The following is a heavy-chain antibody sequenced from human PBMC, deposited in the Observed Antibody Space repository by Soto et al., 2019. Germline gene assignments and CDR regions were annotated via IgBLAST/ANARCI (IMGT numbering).Heavy chain of an antibody. CDR2: IYHSGST. D-gene: IGHD6-6*01. J-gene: IGHJ4*02. V-gene: IGHV4-4*02. CDR1: GGSISSSNW. Sequence: QVQLQESGPGLVKPSGTLSLTCADSGGSISSSNWWSWVRQPPGKGREWIGEIYHSGSTNYNPSLKSRVTISVDKSKNQFSLKLSSVTAADTAVYYCARDRRYSSSPQFDYWGQGTLVTVSS. CDR3: ARDRRYSSSPQFDY.